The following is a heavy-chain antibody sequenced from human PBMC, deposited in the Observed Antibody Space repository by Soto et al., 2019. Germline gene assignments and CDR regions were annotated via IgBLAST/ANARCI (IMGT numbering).Heavy chain of an antibody. CDR2: FSNSGGGT. Sequence: PGGSLRLSCAAAGFIFSNYAMSWVRQAPGKGLEWVSGFSNSGGGTYYADSAKGRFTISRDTSKNTLYLQMNRLRVEDTAVYYCAKGITNWAFSFDNWGPGTLVTVSS. D-gene: IGHD1-20*01. CDR1: GFIFSNYA. V-gene: IGHV3-23*01. CDR3: AKGITNWAFSFDN. J-gene: IGHJ4*02.